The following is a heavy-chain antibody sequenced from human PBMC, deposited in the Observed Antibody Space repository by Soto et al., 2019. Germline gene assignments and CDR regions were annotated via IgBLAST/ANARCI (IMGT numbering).Heavy chain of an antibody. D-gene: IGHD3-10*01. V-gene: IGHV1-46*01. CDR1: GYTFTSYY. Sequence: ASVKVSCKASGYTFTSYYMHWVRQAPGQGLEWMGIINPSGGSTSYAQKFQGRVTMTRDTSTSTAYMELSSLRSDDTAVYYCARSYYYGSGSYYPNWFDYWGQGTLVTVSS. J-gene: IGHJ4*02. CDR2: INPSGGST. CDR3: ARSYYYGSGSYYPNWFDY.